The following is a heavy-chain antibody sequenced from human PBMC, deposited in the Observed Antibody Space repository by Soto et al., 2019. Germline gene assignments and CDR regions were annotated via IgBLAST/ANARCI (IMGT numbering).Heavy chain of an antibody. Sequence: QLQLQESGPGLVKPSETLSLTCTVSGGSISSSSYYWGWIRQPPGKGLEWLGRIYYSGSTYYNPSLKSRVTLSVDTSKNQFSLKLSSVTAADTAVYYCARGEWLAFNFDYWGQGTLVTVSS. J-gene: IGHJ4*02. V-gene: IGHV4-39*01. CDR3: ARGEWLAFNFDY. CDR2: IYYSGST. D-gene: IGHD6-19*01. CDR1: GGSISSSSYY.